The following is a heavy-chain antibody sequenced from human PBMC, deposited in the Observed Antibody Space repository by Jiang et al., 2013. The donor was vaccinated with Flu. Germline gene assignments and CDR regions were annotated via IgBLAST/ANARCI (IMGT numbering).Heavy chain of an antibody. J-gene: IGHJ4*02. CDR2: IYYSGST. D-gene: IGHD4-17*01. CDR1: GGSISSYY. CDR3: ARVRSTVRLRGYFDY. Sequence: GSGLVKPSETLSLTCTVSGGSISSYYWSWIRQPPGKGLEWIGYIYYSGSTNYNPSLKSRVTISVDTSKNQFSLKLSSVTAADTAVYYCARVRSTVRLRGYFDYWGQGTLVTVSS. V-gene: IGHV4-59*01.